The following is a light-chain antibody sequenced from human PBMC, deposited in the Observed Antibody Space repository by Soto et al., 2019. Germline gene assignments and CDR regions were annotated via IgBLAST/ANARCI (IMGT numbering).Light chain of an antibody. Sequence: DIQMTQSPSSVSASVGDRVTISSRASQSIDTYLNWYKQKPGKALKLLLYAASSLPNGVPSRFIGTRSGTNFTLHIFVLQPEDFGTYFCQQSQSSRLTFGGGTKVDIK. CDR3: QQSQSSRLT. J-gene: IGKJ4*02. CDR2: AAS. V-gene: IGKV1-39*01. CDR1: QSIDTY.